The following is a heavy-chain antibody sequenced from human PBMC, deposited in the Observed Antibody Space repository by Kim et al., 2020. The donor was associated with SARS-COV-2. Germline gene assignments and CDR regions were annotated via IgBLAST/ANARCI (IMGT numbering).Heavy chain of an antibody. CDR2: IKTDGRET. J-gene: IGHJ4*02. CDR1: GFTFSNYW. V-gene: IGHV3-7*01. CDR3: ARGYSGYDGYLPFDS. Sequence: GGSLRLSCAASGFTFSNYWMSWVRQAPGKGPEWVAMIKTDGRETYYVDSVKGRFTISRDNAKNSMYLQMGSLRAEDTAMYHCARGYSGYDGYLPFDSWGQGTLVTVSS. D-gene: IGHD5-12*01.